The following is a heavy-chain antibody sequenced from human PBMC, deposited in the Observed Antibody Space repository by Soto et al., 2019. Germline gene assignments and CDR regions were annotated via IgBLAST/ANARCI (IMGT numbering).Heavy chain of an antibody. D-gene: IGHD2-15*01. V-gene: IGHV1-8*01. Sequence: EASVKVSCKASGYTFTSYDINWVRQATGQGLEWMGWMNPNSGNTGYAQKFQGRVTMTRNTSISTAYMELSSLRSEDTAVYYCARAKGYCSGGSCRSYGMDVWGQGTTVTVSS. CDR3: ARAKGYCSGGSCRSYGMDV. CDR2: MNPNSGNT. CDR1: GYTFTSYD. J-gene: IGHJ6*02.